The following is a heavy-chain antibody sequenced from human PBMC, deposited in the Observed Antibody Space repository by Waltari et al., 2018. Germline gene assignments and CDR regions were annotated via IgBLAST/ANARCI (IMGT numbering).Heavy chain of an antibody. CDR3: GRIAFGDEGGYFQY. V-gene: IGHV4-39*01. D-gene: IGHD4-17*01. CDR1: GGSISTNYN. J-gene: IGHJ1*01. Sequence: QLQLQESGPGLVKPSETLSLTCTVSGGSISTNYNWGWIRQPPGKGLEWMGNMQYRGSTFYKLSLKSRVTISLDTWKNQFSLRLSSVGAADTAVYFCGRIAFGDEGGYFQYWGQGTLVTVSS. CDR2: MQYRGST.